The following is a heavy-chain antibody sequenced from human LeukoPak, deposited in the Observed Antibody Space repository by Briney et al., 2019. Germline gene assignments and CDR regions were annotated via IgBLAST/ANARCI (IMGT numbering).Heavy chain of an antibody. CDR3: ASGYTYGPDVFDI. Sequence: ASVKVSCKASGYTFTSYDVNWVRQATGQGLEWMGWMSPSIGSTGYAQRFQGRVTITRNTSISTAYMELSSLISEDTAVYYCASGYTYGPDVFDIWGQGTMVTVSS. CDR1: GYTFTSYD. D-gene: IGHD3-16*01. CDR2: MSPSIGST. V-gene: IGHV1-8*03. J-gene: IGHJ3*02.